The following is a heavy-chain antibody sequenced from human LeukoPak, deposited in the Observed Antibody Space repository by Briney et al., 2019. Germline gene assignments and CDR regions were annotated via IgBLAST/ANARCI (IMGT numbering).Heavy chain of an antibody. D-gene: IGHD2-2*01. Sequence: GGSLRLSCAASGFTFSNAWMSWVRQAPGKGLEWVGRIKSKTEGGTTDYAAPVKGRFITSRDDSKNTLYLQMNSLKTEDTAVYYCTTGYCSSTSCYYFDYWGQGTLVTVSS. CDR1: GFTFSNAW. J-gene: IGHJ4*02. CDR2: IKSKTEGGTT. CDR3: TTGYCSSTSCYYFDY. V-gene: IGHV3-15*01.